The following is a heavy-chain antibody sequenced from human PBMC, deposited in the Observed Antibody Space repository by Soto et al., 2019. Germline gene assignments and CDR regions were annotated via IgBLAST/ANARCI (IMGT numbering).Heavy chain of an antibody. CDR3: AKALVPALTAKFGY. V-gene: IGHV3-23*01. CDR2: VTASGGGT. D-gene: IGHD5-18*01. J-gene: IGHJ4*02. CDR1: GFIFNNYA. Sequence: PGGSLRLSCAASGFIFNNYAMTWVRQAPGEGLEWVSTVTASGGGTFYANSVKGRFTISRDNSRNTLHLQMSSLRVEDTALYYCAKALVPALTAKFGYWGQGTLVTVSS.